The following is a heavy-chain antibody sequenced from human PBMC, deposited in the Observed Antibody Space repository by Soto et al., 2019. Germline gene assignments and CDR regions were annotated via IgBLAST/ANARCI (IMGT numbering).Heavy chain of an antibody. CDR2: ISGSGGST. Sequence: GGSLRLSCAASGFTFSSYAMSWVRQAPGKGLEWVSAISGSGGSTYYADSVKGRFTISRDNSKNTLYLQMNSLRAEDTAVYYCAKGYPARVTIIEVNWFDPWGQGTLVTVSS. CDR1: GFTFSSYA. V-gene: IGHV3-23*01. D-gene: IGHD3-22*01. J-gene: IGHJ5*02. CDR3: AKGYPARVTIIEVNWFDP.